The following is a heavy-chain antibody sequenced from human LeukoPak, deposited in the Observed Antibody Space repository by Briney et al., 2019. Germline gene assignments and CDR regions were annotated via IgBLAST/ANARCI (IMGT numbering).Heavy chain of an antibody. D-gene: IGHD6-19*01. CDR3: ARDSEVSSGWYPFDY. CDR2: INHSGST. CDR1: GGSIGSFY. J-gene: IGHJ4*02. V-gene: IGHV4-34*01. Sequence: PSETLSLTCTVSGGSIGSFYWSWIRQPPGKGLEWIGEINHSGSTNYNPSLKSRVTISVDTSKNQFSLKLSSVTAADTAVYYCARDSEVSSGWYPFDYWGQGTLVTVSS.